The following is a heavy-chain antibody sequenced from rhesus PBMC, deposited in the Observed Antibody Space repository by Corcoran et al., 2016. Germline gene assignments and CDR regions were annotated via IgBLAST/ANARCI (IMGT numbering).Heavy chain of an antibody. V-gene: IGHV4-147*01. D-gene: IGHD3-34*01. J-gene: IGHJ5-1*01. CDR2: ISGGRERT. Sequence: QLQLQESGPGLVKPSETLSLTCAVPGGSIRHTLWSWFRQSQGKEREWIGRISGGRERTSFNPSFESRVTISADTSKSQLSLKLKSVTATDTAIYYCASGGPDKDRFDVWGPGVLVTVSS. CDR1: GGSIRHTL. CDR3: ASGGPDKDRFDV.